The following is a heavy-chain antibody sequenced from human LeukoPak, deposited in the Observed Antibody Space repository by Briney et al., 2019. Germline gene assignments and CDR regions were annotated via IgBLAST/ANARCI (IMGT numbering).Heavy chain of an antibody. CDR3: ARDYSSSWYSPYFDY. CDR1: GFTFSSYS. J-gene: IGHJ4*02. V-gene: IGHV3-21*01. CDR2: ISSSSSYI. D-gene: IGHD6-13*01. Sequence: KSGGSLRLSCAASGFTFSSYSMNWVRQAPGKGLEWVSSISSSSSYIYYADSVKGRFTISRDNAKNSLYLQMNSLRAEDTAVYYCARDYSSSWYSPYFDYWGQGTLVTVSS.